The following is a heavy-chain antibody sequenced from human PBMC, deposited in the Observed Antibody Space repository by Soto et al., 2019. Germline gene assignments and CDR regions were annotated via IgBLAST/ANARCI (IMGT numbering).Heavy chain of an antibody. CDR1: GGSISSYY. CDR3: ARRYGYAFDI. D-gene: IGHD4-17*01. J-gene: IGHJ3*02. V-gene: IGHV4-59*01. CDR2: IYYSGST. Sequence: QVQLQESGPGLVKPSETLSLTCTVSGGSISSYYWSWNRQPPGKGLEWIGYIYYSGSTNYNPSLKSRVTISVDTSKNHFFLKLSSVTAADTAVYYCARRYGYAFDIWGQGTMVTVSS.